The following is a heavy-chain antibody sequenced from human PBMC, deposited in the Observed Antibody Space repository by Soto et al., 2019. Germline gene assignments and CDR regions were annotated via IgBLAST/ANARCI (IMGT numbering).Heavy chain of an antibody. CDR3: AKDILFGETSYYYGMDV. Sequence: EVQLVESGGGLVQPGRSLRLSCGASGFTFDDYAMHWVRQAPGKGLEWVSGISWNSARIDYADSVKGRFTISRDNAKSSLTLQMNSLRAADTALYYCAKDILFGETSYYYGMDVWGQGTTVTVSS. D-gene: IGHD3-10*01. CDR1: GFTFDDYA. CDR2: ISWNSARI. J-gene: IGHJ6*02. V-gene: IGHV3-9*01.